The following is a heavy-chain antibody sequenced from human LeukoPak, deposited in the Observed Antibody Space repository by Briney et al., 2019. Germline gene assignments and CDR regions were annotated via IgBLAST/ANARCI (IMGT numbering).Heavy chain of an antibody. D-gene: IGHD1-26*01. Sequence: SETLSLTCTVSGGSISSSSYYWGWIPQPPGKGLEWIGSIYYSGSTYYNPSLKSLFTISVDTSKNQFSLKLSSVTAADTAVYYCARDPIDGDAFDIWGQGTMVTVSS. CDR3: ARDPIDGDAFDI. CDR2: IYYSGST. J-gene: IGHJ3*02. CDR1: GGSISSSSYY. V-gene: IGHV4-39*07.